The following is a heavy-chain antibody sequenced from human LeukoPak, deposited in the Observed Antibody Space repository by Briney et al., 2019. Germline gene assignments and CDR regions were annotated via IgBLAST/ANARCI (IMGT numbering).Heavy chain of an antibody. D-gene: IGHD6-6*01. CDR1: GGSFSGYY. J-gene: IGHJ4*02. Sequence: SEPLSLTCAVYGGSFSGYYWSWLRQPPGKGLEWIGEINHSGSTNYNPSLKSRVTISVDTSKNQFSLKLSSVTAADTAVYYCARTRIAARRKFDYWGQGTLVTVSS. CDR2: INHSGST. CDR3: ARTRIAARRKFDY. V-gene: IGHV4-34*01.